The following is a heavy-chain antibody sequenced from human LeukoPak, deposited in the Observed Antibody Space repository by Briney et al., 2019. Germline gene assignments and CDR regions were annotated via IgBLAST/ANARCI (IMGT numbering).Heavy chain of an antibody. CDR1: GYTFTGYY. Sequence: GASVKVSCKASGYTFTGYYMHWVRQAPGQGLEWMGRINPNSGGTNYAQKFQGRVTMTRDTSISTAYMELSRLRSDDTAVYYCARDLDRTYYDFWSARYGMDVWDQGTTVNVSS. CDR3: ARDLDRTYYDFWSARYGMDV. V-gene: IGHV1-2*06. J-gene: IGHJ6*02. D-gene: IGHD3-3*01. CDR2: INPNSGGT.